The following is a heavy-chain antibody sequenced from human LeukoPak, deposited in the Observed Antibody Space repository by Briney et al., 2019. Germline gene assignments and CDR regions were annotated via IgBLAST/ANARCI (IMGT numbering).Heavy chain of an antibody. J-gene: IGHJ4*02. D-gene: IGHD2-15*01. Sequence: PGGSLRLSCAASGFTFDDYAMHWVRQAPGKGLEWVSGISWNSGSIGYADSVKGRFTISRDNAKNSLYLQMNSLRAEDTAVYYCARGAPYCSGGSCMYYFDYWGQGTLVTVSS. CDR1: GFTFDDYA. CDR3: ARGAPYCSGGSCMYYFDY. V-gene: IGHV3-9*01. CDR2: ISWNSGSI.